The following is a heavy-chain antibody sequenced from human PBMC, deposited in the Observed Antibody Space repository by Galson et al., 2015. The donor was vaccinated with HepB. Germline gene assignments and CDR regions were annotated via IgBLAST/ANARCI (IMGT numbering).Heavy chain of an antibody. Sequence: SVKVSCKVSGYTLTELSLHWVRQAPGKGLDWMGGFDPQYGETIYAQKFQGRVTMTEDTSSDTAYMELSSLRSEDTAVYYCATAQVVAATYHSVGVARWFDPWGQGTLVTVSS. V-gene: IGHV1-24*01. CDR1: GYTLTELS. CDR2: FDPQYGET. CDR3: ATAQVVAATYHSVGVARWFDP. D-gene: IGHD2-15*01. J-gene: IGHJ5*02.